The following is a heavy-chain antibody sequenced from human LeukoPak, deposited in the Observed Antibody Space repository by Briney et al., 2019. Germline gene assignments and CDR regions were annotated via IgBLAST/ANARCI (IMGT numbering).Heavy chain of an antibody. V-gene: IGHV3-21*01. CDR2: ISSSSSYI. D-gene: IGHD3-3*01. CDR3: ARVWGHDFRGGAFDI. J-gene: IGHJ3*02. CDR1: GFTFSSYS. Sequence: GGSLRLSCAASGFTFSSYSMNWVRQAPGKGLEWVSSISSSSSYIYYADSVKGRFTISRDNAKNSLYLQMNSLRAEDTAVYYCARVWGHDFRGGAFDIWGQGTMVTVSS.